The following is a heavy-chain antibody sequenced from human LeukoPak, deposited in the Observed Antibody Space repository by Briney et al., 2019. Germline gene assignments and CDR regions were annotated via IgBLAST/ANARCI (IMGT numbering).Heavy chain of an antibody. V-gene: IGHV4-61*02. D-gene: IGHD2-2*02. Sequence: SQTLSLTCTVSGGSISSSSYYWSWIRQPAGKGLEWIGRIYTSGSTNYNPSLKSRVTISVDTSKNQFSLKLSSVTAADTAVYYCARGGFKCSSTSCYTAYFDYWGQGTLVTVSS. CDR2: IYTSGST. CDR3: ARGGFKCSSTSCYTAYFDY. J-gene: IGHJ4*02. CDR1: GGSISSSSYY.